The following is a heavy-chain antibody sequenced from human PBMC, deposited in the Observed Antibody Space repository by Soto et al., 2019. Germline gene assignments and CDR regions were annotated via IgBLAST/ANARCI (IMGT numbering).Heavy chain of an antibody. V-gene: IGHV4-34*01. Sequence: QVQLQQWGAGLLKPSETLSLTCAVYGGSLSAYYWSWIRQPQGKGLEWIGEINHSGSTNYNPSLKRPVTIAVDTSKNQFSLTLSSVTAAATAVYHCASPPDHVDTTLAFDYWGRGTLVTVST. D-gene: IGHD5-18*01. CDR1: GGSLSAYY. CDR3: ASPPDHVDTTLAFDY. J-gene: IGHJ4*02. CDR2: INHSGST.